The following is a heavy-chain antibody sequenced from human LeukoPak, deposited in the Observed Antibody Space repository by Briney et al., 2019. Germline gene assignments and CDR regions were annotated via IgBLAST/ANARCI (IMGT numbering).Heavy chain of an antibody. J-gene: IGHJ4*02. Sequence: PSETLSLTCAVSGGSISSGGYSWSWLRQPPGKGLEWIGYIYHSGSTYYNPSLKSRVTISVDRSKNQFSLKLSSVTAADTAVYYCARVGVRGVIEYYFDYWGQGTLVTVSS. V-gene: IGHV4-30-2*01. CDR3: ARVGVRGVIEYYFDY. CDR1: GGSISSGGYS. D-gene: IGHD3-10*01. CDR2: IYHSGST.